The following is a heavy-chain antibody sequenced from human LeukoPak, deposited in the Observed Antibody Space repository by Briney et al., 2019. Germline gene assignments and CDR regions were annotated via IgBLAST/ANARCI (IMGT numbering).Heavy chain of an antibody. D-gene: IGHD2-8*01. J-gene: IGHJ6*04. CDR2: IDYTGAT. V-gene: IGHV4-59*02. Sequence: SETLSLTCKFIGGSVTGHSWTWIRQSPGKGLEWLGDIDYTGATKENPSLRSRVSLSLAVPKNTFSLRLTSVTEADTAVYFCATLYCARAGCRNWNLDVWGTGTMVSVSS. CDR1: GGSVTGHS. CDR3: ATLYCARAGCRNWNLDV.